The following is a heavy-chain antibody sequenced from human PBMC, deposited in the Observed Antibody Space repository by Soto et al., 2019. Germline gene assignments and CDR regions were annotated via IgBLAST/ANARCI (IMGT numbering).Heavy chain of an antibody. V-gene: IGHV1-46*01. J-gene: IGHJ6*02. CDR1: GYTFSSYY. CDR3: ARDDDSTIFYGMDV. CDR2: INPSGGST. Sequence: GASVKVSCXASGYTFSSYYLQWVRQAPGQGLEWMGIINPSGGSTSYAQKFQGRVTMTRDTSTSTVYMELSSLRSEDTAVYYCARDDDSTIFYGMDVWGQGTTVTVSS. D-gene: IGHD3-22*01.